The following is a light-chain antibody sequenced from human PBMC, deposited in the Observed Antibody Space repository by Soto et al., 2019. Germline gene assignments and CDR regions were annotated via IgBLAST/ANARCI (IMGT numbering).Light chain of an antibody. CDR3: QQRSDWPSA. V-gene: IGKV3-11*01. CDR2: DAS. Sequence: DTVLTQSPDTLSLSPGERDPLSRKASQSISDYLAWYQQKPGQAPRLLIYDASNRATGIPARFSGSGSGTDFTLTISSLEPEDFAVYYCQQRSDWPSAFGGGTKVDIK. J-gene: IGKJ4*01. CDR1: QSISDY.